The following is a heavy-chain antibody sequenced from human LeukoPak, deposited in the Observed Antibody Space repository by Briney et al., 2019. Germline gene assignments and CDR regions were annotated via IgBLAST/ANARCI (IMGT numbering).Heavy chain of an antibody. J-gene: IGHJ4*02. CDR1: GFAFSSYW. Sequence: GGCLRLSCAASGFAFSSYWMTWVRQAPGKGLEWVANIKKDGSDKYYVDSVKGRFTISRDNAENSLFLQMNSLRAEDTAVYYCARVSYYYDSSGYYIYWGQGTLVTVSS. V-gene: IGHV3-7*01. D-gene: IGHD3-22*01. CDR2: IKKDGSDK. CDR3: ARVSYYYDSSGYYIY.